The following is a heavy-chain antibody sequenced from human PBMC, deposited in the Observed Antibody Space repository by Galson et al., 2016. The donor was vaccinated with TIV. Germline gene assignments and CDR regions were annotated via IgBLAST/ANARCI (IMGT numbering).Heavy chain of an antibody. V-gene: IGHV1-24*01. D-gene: IGHD3-22*01. CDR3: ATVAWFPGLSLDN. CDR1: GDTLSELS. CDR2: FDPEQHKK. J-gene: IGHJ4*02. Sequence: SVKVSCKVSGDTLSELSMHWVRQAPGKGLEWMGGFDPEQHKKICAPKLQGRVTMTEDTSTDTAFLELSSLSFEDTAVYYCATVAWFPGLSLDNWGQGTLGIVSS.